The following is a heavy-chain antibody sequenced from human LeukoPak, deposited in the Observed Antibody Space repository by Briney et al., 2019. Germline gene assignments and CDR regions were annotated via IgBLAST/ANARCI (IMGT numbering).Heavy chain of an antibody. CDR1: GGTFSSYA. V-gene: IGHV1-69*05. D-gene: IGHD3-22*01. J-gene: IGHJ3*02. CDR2: IIPIFGTA. CDR3: ARGGGHYYDSSGYYFDAFDI. Sequence: ASVKVSCKASGGTFSSYAISWVRQAPGQGLEWMGGIIPIFGTANYAQKLQGRVTITTDESTNTAYMELSSLRSEDTAVYYCARGGGHYYDSSGYYFDAFDIWGQGTMVTVSS.